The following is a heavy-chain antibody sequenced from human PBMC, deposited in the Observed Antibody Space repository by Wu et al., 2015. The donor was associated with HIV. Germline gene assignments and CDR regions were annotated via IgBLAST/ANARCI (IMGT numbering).Heavy chain of an antibody. CDR2: INPNSGGT. Sequence: QVQLVQSGAEVKKPGASVKVSCKASGYTFTGYYMHWVRQAPGQGLEWMGWINPNSGGTNYAQKFQGRVTMTRDTSISTAYMELSRLRSDDTAVYYCARDHGELGHYYYYYMDVWGKGTTVTVSS. CDR3: ARDHGELGHYYYYYMDV. CDR1: GYTFTGYY. J-gene: IGHJ6*03. D-gene: IGHD7-27*01. V-gene: IGHV1-2*02.